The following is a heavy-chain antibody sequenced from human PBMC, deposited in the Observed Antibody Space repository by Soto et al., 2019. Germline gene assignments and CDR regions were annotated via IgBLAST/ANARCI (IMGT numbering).Heavy chain of an antibody. CDR3: ARGDGRMGRREKYYYYYYMDV. Sequence: SETLSLTCAVYGGSFSGYYWSWIRQPPGKGLEWIGEINHSGSTNYNPSLKSRVTISVDTSKNQFSLKLSSVTAADTAVYYCARGDGRMGRREKYYYYYYMDVWGKGTTVTVSS. V-gene: IGHV4-34*01. CDR1: GGSFSGYY. J-gene: IGHJ6*03. CDR2: INHSGST.